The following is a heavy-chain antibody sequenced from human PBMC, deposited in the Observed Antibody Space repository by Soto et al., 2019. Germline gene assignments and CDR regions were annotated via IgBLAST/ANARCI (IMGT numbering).Heavy chain of an antibody. V-gene: IGHV3-74*01. J-gene: IGHJ3*02. CDR3: ASYLHAGDPEAFDI. CDR1: GFTFSSYW. Sequence: GGSLRLSCAASGFTFSSYWMHWVRQAPGKGLVWVSRINSDGSSTSYADSVKGRFTISRDDAKNTLYLQMNSLRAEDTAVYYCASYLHAGDPEAFDIWGQGTMVTVSS. D-gene: IGHD1-1*01. CDR2: INSDGSST.